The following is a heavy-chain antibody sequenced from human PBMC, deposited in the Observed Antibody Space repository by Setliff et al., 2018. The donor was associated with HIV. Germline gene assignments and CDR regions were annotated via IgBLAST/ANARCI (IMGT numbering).Heavy chain of an antibody. Sequence: LSLTCSVSGDSLFTSTYYWGWIRQPPGKRLEWIGSIYYSGNTYYNPSLKSRVTISVDTSKNQFFLNLSSVTATDSAVYYCARLGRPYSGQGWFDPWGQGTLVTVSS. CDR1: GDSLFTSTYY. J-gene: IGHJ5*02. CDR3: ARLGRPYSGQGWFDP. CDR2: IYYSGNT. D-gene: IGHD5-12*01. V-gene: IGHV4-39*01.